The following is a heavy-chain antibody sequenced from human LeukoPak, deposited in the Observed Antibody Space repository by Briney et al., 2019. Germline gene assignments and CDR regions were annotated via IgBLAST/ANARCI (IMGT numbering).Heavy chain of an antibody. Sequence: TGGSLRLLCVGSGFSVSSNYMSWVRQAPGKGLEWVSVLDSGTRTYYADSMKGRFTISRDNSKNTLYLQMNSLRAEDTAVYYCARTIVGATNDAFDIWGQGTMVTVSS. J-gene: IGHJ3*02. D-gene: IGHD1-26*01. V-gene: IGHV3-53*01. CDR2: LDSGTRT. CDR1: GFSVSSNY. CDR3: ARTIVGATNDAFDI.